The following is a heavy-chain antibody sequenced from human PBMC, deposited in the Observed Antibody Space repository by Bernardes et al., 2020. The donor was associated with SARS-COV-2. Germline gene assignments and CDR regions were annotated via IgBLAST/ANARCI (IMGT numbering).Heavy chain of an antibody. CDR2: IFYSGIT. CDR3: ARQIDSSHFVVVVSVPRGEPFYIES. CDR1: GDFLSSIRYY. J-gene: IGHJ4*02. Sequence: PQCLSPTSTVFGDFLSSIRYYWGWLLHPRGKGLEWIGSIFYSGITNNNPSPKARVTISEDTSKQQFSLKLSPVTAADTAAYFCARQIDSSHFVVVVSVPRGEPFYIESWGQGALITVSS. D-gene: IGHD2-21*01. V-gene: IGHV4-39*01.